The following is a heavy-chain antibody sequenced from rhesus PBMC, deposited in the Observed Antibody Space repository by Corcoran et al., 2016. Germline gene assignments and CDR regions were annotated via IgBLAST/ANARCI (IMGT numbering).Heavy chain of an antibody. CDR1: GGSISDSYR. Sequence: QVQLQESGPGVVKPSETLSLTCAVSGGSISDSYRWSWIRQPPGKGLEWIGYTYGSTTSTNYNPSLKGRVTISKDTSKNQFCLKLSSVTAADTAVYYCARVRQYLDWLLYSSFDYWGQGVLVTVSS. J-gene: IGHJ4*01. CDR2: TYGSTTST. V-gene: IGHV4S10*01. D-gene: IGHD3-3*01. CDR3: ARVRQYLDWLLYSSFDY.